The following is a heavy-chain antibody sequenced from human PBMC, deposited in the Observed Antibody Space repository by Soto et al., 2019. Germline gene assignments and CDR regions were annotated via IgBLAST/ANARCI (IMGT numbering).Heavy chain of an antibody. J-gene: IGHJ4*02. Sequence: QITLKESGPTLVKPTQTLTLTCTFSGFSLSTSGVGVGWIRQPPGKPLEWLALIYWNDDKRYSPSLTSRLTISTETTKNQVVLTMTSRDPAGTASYYSAHRPGYYDFSSGYYTVGLTFNYWGQGTLVTVSS. CDR2: IYWNDDK. V-gene: IGHV2-5*01. D-gene: IGHD3-3*01. CDR3: AHRPGYYDFSSGYYTVGLTFNY. CDR1: GFSLSTSGVG.